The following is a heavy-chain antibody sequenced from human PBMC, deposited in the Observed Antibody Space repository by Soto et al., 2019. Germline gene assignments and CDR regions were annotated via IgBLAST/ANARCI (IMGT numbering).Heavy chain of an antibody. CDR2: IKTKADAGTT. CDR1: GFTFKNAW. J-gene: IGHJ5*02. CDR3: TTDGATIFFDP. D-gene: IGHD3-10*02. V-gene: IGHV3-15*01. Sequence: QLVESGGGLVKPGGSLRLSCAASGFTFKNAWMSWVRQAPGKGLEWVGRIKTKADAGTTDYAAPVKGRFTISRDDSKNTLYLQMNSLKNGDTALYFCTTDGATIFFDPRGQGTLVTVSS.